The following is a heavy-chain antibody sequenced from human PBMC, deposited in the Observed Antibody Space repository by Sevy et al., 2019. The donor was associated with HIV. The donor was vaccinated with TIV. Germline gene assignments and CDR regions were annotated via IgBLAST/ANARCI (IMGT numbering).Heavy chain of an antibody. Sequence: GGSLRLSCAASRFTLRSYAMSWVRQAPGKGLEWVSAISGSGVRTYYADSVKGGFTISRDNSKNTLYLQMNSLRAEDTAVYYCAKDVRYDSSGYFDYWGQGILVTVSS. V-gene: IGHV3-23*01. CDR1: RFTLRSYA. J-gene: IGHJ4*02. CDR2: ISGSGVRT. CDR3: AKDVRYDSSGYFDY. D-gene: IGHD3-22*01.